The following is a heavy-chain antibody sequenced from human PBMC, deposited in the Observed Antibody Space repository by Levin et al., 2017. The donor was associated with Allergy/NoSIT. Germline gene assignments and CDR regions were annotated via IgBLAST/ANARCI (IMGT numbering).Heavy chain of an antibody. CDR1: GFTFSSYS. D-gene: IGHD3-9*01. Sequence: GGSLRLSCAASGFTFSSYSMNWVRQAPGKGLEWVSSISSSSSYIYYADSVKGRFTISRDNAKNSLYLQMNSLRAEDTAVYYCARSTVLRYFDRPHFDYWGQGTLVTVSS. J-gene: IGHJ4*02. CDR2: ISSSSSYI. V-gene: IGHV3-21*01. CDR3: ARSTVLRYFDRPHFDY.